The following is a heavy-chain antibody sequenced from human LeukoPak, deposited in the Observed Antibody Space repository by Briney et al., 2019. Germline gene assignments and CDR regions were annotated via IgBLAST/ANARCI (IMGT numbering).Heavy chain of an antibody. J-gene: IGHJ5*02. D-gene: IGHD4-17*01. V-gene: IGHV3-73*01. Sequence: GGSLRLSCAASGFTFSGSAMHWVRQASGKGLEWVGRIRSKANSYATAYAASVKGRFTISRDDSKNTAYLQMNSLKTEDTAVYYCTSHDYGDYFDSDWFDPWGQGTLVTVSS. CDR3: TSHDYGDYFDSDWFDP. CDR2: IRSKANSYAT. CDR1: GFTFSGSA.